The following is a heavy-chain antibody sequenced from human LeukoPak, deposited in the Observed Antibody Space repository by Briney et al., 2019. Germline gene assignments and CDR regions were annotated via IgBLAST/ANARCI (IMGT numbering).Heavy chain of an antibody. J-gene: IGHJ4*02. CDR1: QFVFNIYA. Sequence: PGGSLRLSCAASQFVFNIYAMHWVRQAPGKGLEWVAVISYDGSNKYYADSVKGRFTISRDNSKNTLYLQMNSLRAEDTAVYYCARDGPYCSGGSCYLDYWGQGTLVTVSS. CDR2: ISYDGSNK. V-gene: IGHV3-30-3*01. CDR3: ARDGPYCSGGSCYLDY. D-gene: IGHD2-15*01.